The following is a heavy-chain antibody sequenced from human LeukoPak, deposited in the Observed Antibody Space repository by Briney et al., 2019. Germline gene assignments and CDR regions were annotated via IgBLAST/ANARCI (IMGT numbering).Heavy chain of an antibody. CDR1: GGSFSGYY. D-gene: IGHD3-10*01. V-gene: IGHV4-34*01. CDR2: INHSGST. CDR3: ATGILLWFGELLPWFDP. J-gene: IGHJ5*02. Sequence: SETLSLTCAVYGGSFSGYYWSWIRQPPGKGLEWIGEINHSGSTNYNPSLKSRVTISVDTSKNQFSLKLSSVTAADTAVYYCATGILLWFGELLPWFDPWGQGTLVTVSS.